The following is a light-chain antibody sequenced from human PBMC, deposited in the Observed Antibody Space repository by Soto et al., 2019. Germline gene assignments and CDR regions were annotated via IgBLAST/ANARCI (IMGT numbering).Light chain of an antibody. J-gene: IGKJ1*01. CDR1: QAIRND. Sequence: AIQMTQSPSSLSASVGDRVIITCRASQAIRNDLGWYQQKPGQAPKVLIYAASSLQSGVPSRFSGSGSGTAFTLTISNLQPEDFATYYCLQDYSYPRTFGQGTKVEI. CDR2: AAS. V-gene: IGKV1-6*01. CDR3: LQDYSYPRT.